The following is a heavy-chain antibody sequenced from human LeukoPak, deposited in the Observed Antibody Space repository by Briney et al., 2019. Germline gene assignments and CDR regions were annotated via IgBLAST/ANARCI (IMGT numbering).Heavy chain of an antibody. V-gene: IGHV3-9*01. CDR2: ISWISGSI. J-gene: IGHJ3*02. CDR1: GFTFDDYA. CDR3: AKDLSSGWYGDAFDI. D-gene: IGHD6-19*01. Sequence: SLRLSCAASGFTFDDYAMHWVRQAPRKGLGWVSGISWISGSIGYADSVKGRFTISRDNAKNSLYLQMNSLRAEDTALYYCAKDLSSGWYGDAFDIWGQGTMVTVSS.